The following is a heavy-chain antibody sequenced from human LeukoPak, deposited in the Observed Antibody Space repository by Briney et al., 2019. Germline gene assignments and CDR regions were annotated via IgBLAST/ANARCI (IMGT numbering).Heavy chain of an antibody. CDR1: GHSISSGYY. V-gene: IGHV4-38-2*01. J-gene: IGHJ4*02. Sequence: TSETLSLTXGVSGHSISSGYYWGWIRQPPGKGLEWIGSIYHSGSTYYNPSLKSRVTISVDTFKNQFSLKLSSVTAADTAVYYCARHDYGGNSEVYWGQGTLVTVSS. CDR3: ARHDYGGNSEVY. CDR2: IYHSGST. D-gene: IGHD4-23*01.